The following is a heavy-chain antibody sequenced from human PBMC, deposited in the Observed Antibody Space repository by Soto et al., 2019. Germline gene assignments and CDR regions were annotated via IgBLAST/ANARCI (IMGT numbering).Heavy chain of an antibody. CDR2: MNPNSGNT. CDR1: GYTFTSFD. CDR3: ARDLRICTNGVCYGDI. J-gene: IGHJ3*02. Sequence: ASVKVSCKASGYTFTSFDINWVRQASGQGLEWMGWMNPNSGNTIYAQKLQGRVTMTTDTSTSTAYMELRSLRSDDTAVYYCARDLRICTNGVCYGDIWGQGTMVTVSS. V-gene: IGHV1-18*01. D-gene: IGHD2-8*01.